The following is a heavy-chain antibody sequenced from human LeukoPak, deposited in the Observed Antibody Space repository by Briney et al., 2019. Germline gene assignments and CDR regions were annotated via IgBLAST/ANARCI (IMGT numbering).Heavy chain of an antibody. V-gene: IGHV3-30*18. J-gene: IGHJ4*02. CDR3: AKSRYSSSWSFDY. D-gene: IGHD6-13*01. CDR1: GFTFSSYG. Sequence: PGRSLRLSCAASGFTFSSYGMHWVRQAPGKGLEWVAVISYDGSNKYYADSVKGRFTISRDNSKNTLYLQMNSLRAEDTAVYYCAKSRYSSSWSFDYWGQGTLVTVSS. CDR2: ISYDGSNK.